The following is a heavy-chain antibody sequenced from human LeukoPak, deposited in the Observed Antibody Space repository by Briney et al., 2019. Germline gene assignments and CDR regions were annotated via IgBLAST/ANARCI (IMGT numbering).Heavy chain of an antibody. Sequence: GGSLRLSCAASGFTFSSYAMSWVRQAPGKGLEWVSAISGSGGSTYYADSVKGRFTISRDNSKNTLYLQMNSLRAEDTAVYYCAKGSPHYDFRSGHPGGFDYWGQGTLVTVSS. CDR2: ISGSGGST. J-gene: IGHJ4*02. V-gene: IGHV3-23*01. CDR3: AKGSPHYDFRSGHPGGFDY. D-gene: IGHD3-3*01. CDR1: GFTFSSYA.